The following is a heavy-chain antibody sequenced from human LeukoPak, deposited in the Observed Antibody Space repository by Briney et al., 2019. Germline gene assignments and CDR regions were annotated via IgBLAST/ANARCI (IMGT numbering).Heavy chain of an antibody. D-gene: IGHD1-26*01. V-gene: IGHV3-7*01. J-gene: IGHJ3*02. CDR2: IKQDGSAR. Sequence: PGGSLRLSCAASGFTFSRYWMSWVRQAPGEGLELVANIKQDGSARFYGDSVKGRFTVSRDNAKNSLYIQMNSLRAGDTAVYYCARDREGSRDAFDIWGQGTMVTVSS. CDR1: GFTFSRYW. CDR3: ARDREGSRDAFDI.